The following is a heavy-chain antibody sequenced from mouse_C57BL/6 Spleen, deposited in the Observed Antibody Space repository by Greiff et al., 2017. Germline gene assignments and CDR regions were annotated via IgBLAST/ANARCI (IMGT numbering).Heavy chain of an antibody. D-gene: IGHD1-1*01. J-gene: IGHJ2*01. CDR1: GYTFTGYW. CDR3: ARDTTVVAHYYFDY. Sequence: VQRVESGAELMKPGASVKLSCKATGYTFTGYWIEWVKQRPGHGLEWIGEILPGSGSTNHNEKFKSKATLTVDKSSSTAYMQLSSLTSEDSAVYYCARDTTVVAHYYFDYWGQGTTLTVSS. V-gene: IGHV1-9*01. CDR2: ILPGSGST.